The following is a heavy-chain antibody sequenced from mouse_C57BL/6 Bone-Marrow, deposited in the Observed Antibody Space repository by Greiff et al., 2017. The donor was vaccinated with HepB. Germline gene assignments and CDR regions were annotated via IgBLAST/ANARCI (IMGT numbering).Heavy chain of an antibody. Sequence: VQLQQSGAELVRPGTSVKVSCKASGYAFTNYLIEWVKQRPGQGLEWIGVINPGSGGTNYNEKFKGKATLTADKSSSTAYMQLSSLTSEDSAVYFCARGEVTPFAYWGQGTLVTVSA. D-gene: IGHD2-2*01. J-gene: IGHJ3*01. CDR2: INPGSGGT. CDR3: ARGEVTPFAY. CDR1: GYAFTNYL. V-gene: IGHV1-54*01.